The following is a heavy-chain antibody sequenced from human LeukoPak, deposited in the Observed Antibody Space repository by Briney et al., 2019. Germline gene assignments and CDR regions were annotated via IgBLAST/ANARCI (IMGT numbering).Heavy chain of an antibody. CDR1: GYSFTSYW. Sequence: GESLKIACKGSGYSFTSYWIGWVRQMPGKGLEWMGIIYPSDSDTRYSPSFQGQVTISADKSISTAYLQWSSLKASDTAMYFCARLDSGSTSSFKYGIAVWGQGTTVTVSS. CDR2: IYPSDSDT. CDR3: ARLDSGSTSSFKYGIAV. J-gene: IGHJ6*02. V-gene: IGHV5-51*01. D-gene: IGHD2-2*01.